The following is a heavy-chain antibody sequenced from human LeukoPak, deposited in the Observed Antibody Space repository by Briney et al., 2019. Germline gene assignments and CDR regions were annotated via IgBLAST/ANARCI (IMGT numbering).Heavy chain of an antibody. V-gene: IGHV4-38-2*02. CDR3: ARDLNPTHYFDY. CDR1: GYSISSGYY. CDR2: IYHSGYT. Sequence: SETLSLTCNVSGYSISSGYYWAWIRQAPGKGLEWIGSIYHSGYTHYNPSLKGRVTISVDTSKNVFSLKLSSVAAADTAIYYCARDLNPTHYFDYWGQGTLVTVSS. J-gene: IGHJ4*02.